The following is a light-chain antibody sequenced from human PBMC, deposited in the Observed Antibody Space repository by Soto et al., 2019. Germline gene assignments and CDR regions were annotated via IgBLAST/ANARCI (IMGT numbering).Light chain of an antibody. CDR1: QDISFY. V-gene: IGKV1-33*01. Sequence: DIQMTQSPSSLSASVGDRVTITCQASQDISFYLNWYQQKPGKAPNLLIHDASNLEAGVPSRFSGSAAGTDFTFTISSLQPEDIATYYCQQYDDLPLTVGGGTKVDIK. J-gene: IGKJ4*01. CDR3: QQYDDLPLT. CDR2: DAS.